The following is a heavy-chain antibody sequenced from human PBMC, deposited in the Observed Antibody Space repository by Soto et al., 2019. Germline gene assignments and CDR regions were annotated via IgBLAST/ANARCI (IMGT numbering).Heavy chain of an antibody. Sequence: GDSLKISCAASGFSFVNYAMNWVRQAPGKGLEWVSGLSGSGTSTYYADSVKGRFTISRDNSRDTLFLQMNSLTADDTAVYYCAKATTNGGWFNPFDSWGQGALVTVSS. D-gene: IGHD6-19*01. V-gene: IGHV3-23*01. CDR3: AKATTNGGWFNPFDS. CDR1: GFSFVNYA. J-gene: IGHJ4*02. CDR2: LSGSGTST.